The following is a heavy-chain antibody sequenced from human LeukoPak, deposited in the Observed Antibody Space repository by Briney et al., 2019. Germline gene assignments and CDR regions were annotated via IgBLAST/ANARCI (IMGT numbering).Heavy chain of an antibody. CDR2: IYYSGST. CDR3: ARYGAMSKGYYYGMDV. V-gene: IGHV4-39*01. CDR1: GGSISSSSYY. J-gene: IGHJ6*02. Sequence: PTETLSLTCTVSGGSISSSSYYWGWIRQPPGKGLEWIGSIYYSGSTYYNPSLKSRVTISVDTSKNQFSLKLSFVTAADTAVYYCARYGAMSKGYYYGMDVWGQGTTVTVSS. D-gene: IGHD4-17*01.